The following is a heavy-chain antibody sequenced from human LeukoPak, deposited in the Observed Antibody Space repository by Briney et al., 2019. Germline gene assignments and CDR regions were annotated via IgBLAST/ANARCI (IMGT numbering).Heavy chain of an antibody. Sequence: PSETLSLTCTVSGGSISSYYWGWIRQPPGKGLEWIGYIYYSGSTNYNPSLKSRVTISVDTSKNQFSLKLSSVTAADTAVYYCARDRGSSSGNDAFNIWGQGTMVTVSS. CDR1: GGSISSYY. CDR3: ARDRGSSSGNDAFNI. D-gene: IGHD6-13*01. CDR2: IYYSGST. V-gene: IGHV4-59*01. J-gene: IGHJ3*02.